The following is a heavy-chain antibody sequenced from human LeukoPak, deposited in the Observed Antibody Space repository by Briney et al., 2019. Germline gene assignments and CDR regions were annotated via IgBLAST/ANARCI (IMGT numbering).Heavy chain of an antibody. D-gene: IGHD6-13*01. CDR1: GYTFTGHY. CDR3: FSAGTSDFEY. V-gene: IGHV1-2*02. CDR2: INPNSGDT. J-gene: IGHJ4*02. Sequence: ASVKVSCKASGYTFTGHYMSWVRQAPGQGLEWMGWINPNSGDTNYAQKFQGRVTMTRDTSISTAYMELSRLRSDDTAVYYCFSAGTSDFEYWGQGTLVTVSS.